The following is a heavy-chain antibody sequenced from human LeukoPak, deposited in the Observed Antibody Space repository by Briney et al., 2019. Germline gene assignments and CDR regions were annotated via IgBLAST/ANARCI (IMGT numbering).Heavy chain of an antibody. D-gene: IGHD3-22*01. CDR2: FDPEDGET. J-gene: IGHJ6*02. CDR3: ATRKTQYYYDSSASPLGMDV. V-gene: IGHV1-24*01. CDR1: GYTLTELS. Sequence: ASVKVSCKVSGYTLTELSMHWVRQAPGKGLEWMGGFDPEDGETIYAQKFQGRVTMTEDTSTDTAYMELSSLRSEDTAVYYCATRKTQYYYDSSASPLGMDVRGQGTTVTVSS.